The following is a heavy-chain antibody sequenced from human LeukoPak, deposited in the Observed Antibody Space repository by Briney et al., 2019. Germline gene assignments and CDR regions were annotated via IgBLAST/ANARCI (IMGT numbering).Heavy chain of an antibody. Sequence: GGSLRLSCAASGFTFSSCVMNWVRQAPGKWLEWVSSISSSSAYIYYADSVKGRFTISRDNAKNSLYLQMNSLRAEDTAVYYCARDSGVRDSIDYWGQGTLVTVSS. D-gene: IGHD3-10*01. CDR1: GFTFSSCV. CDR3: ARDSGVRDSIDY. J-gene: IGHJ4*02. V-gene: IGHV3-21*01. CDR2: ISSSSAYI.